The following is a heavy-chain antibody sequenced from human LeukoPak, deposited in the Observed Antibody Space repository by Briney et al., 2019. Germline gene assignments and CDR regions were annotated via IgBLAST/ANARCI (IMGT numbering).Heavy chain of an antibody. Sequence: SVKVSCKASGGTFSSYAISWVRQAPGQGLEWMGGIIPIFGTANCAQKFQGRVTITADKSTSTAYMELSSLRSEDTAVYYCARDPLYCSGGSCYSADNWFDPWGQGTLVTVSS. J-gene: IGHJ5*02. CDR1: GGTFSSYA. D-gene: IGHD2-15*01. CDR3: ARDPLYCSGGSCYSADNWFDP. V-gene: IGHV1-69*06. CDR2: IIPIFGTA.